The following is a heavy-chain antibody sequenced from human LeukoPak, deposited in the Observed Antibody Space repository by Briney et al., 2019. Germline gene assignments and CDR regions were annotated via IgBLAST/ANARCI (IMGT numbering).Heavy chain of an antibody. D-gene: IGHD1-1*01. CDR2: INPDGSAK. Sequence: PGGSPRLSCATSGFSFSVSWMNWVRQSPERGLQWVANINPDGSAKYYVDSVKGRFTISRDNAQNSLYLQMNSLRAEDTAVYFCTRVSRMEDDDYWGQGTLVTVSS. J-gene: IGHJ4*02. V-gene: IGHV3-7*01. CDR3: TRVSRMEDDDY. CDR1: GFSFSVSW.